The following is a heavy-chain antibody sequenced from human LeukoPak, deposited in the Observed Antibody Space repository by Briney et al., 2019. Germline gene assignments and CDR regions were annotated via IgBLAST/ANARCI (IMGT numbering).Heavy chain of an antibody. J-gene: IGHJ4*02. D-gene: IGHD4-17*01. Sequence: GGSLRLSCAASGFTFSSYGMHWVRQAPGKGLEWVAFIRYDGSNKYYADSVKGRFTISRDNSKNTLYLQMNSLRAEDTAVYYCAKAFPSYGDYKVDPPDYWGQGTLVTVSS. CDR3: AKAFPSYGDYKVDPPDY. CDR2: IRYDGSNK. CDR1: GFTFSSYG. V-gene: IGHV3-30*02.